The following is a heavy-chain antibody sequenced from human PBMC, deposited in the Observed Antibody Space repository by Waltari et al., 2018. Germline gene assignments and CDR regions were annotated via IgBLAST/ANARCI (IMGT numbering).Heavy chain of an antibody. D-gene: IGHD6-6*01. CDR2: ISYDGSNK. CDR3: PRSSYFDY. V-gene: IGHV3-30-3*01. J-gene: IGHJ4*02. CDR1: GFTFSSYA. Sequence: QVQLVESGGGVVQPGRSLRLSCAASGFTFSSYAMHWVRQAPGKGLEWVAVISYDGSNKYYADSVKGRFTISRDNSKNTLYLQMNSLRAEDTAVYYCPRSSYFDYWGQGTLVTVSS.